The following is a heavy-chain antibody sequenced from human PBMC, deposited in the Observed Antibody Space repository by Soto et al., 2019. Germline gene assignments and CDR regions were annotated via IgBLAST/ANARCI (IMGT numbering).Heavy chain of an antibody. CDR1: GGSISRGGYY. D-gene: IGHD4-17*01. Sequence: SETLSLTCAVSGGSISRGGYYWSWIRQHPGKGLECIGYIFYTGSTYYNPTLKSRVTMSVDTSKRQFSLNLSSLTAADTAVYYCASVPHHDYGDYLSFRFDPWGQGTLVTVSS. CDR3: ASVPHHDYGDYLSFRFDP. CDR2: IFYTGST. V-gene: IGHV4-31*11. J-gene: IGHJ5*02.